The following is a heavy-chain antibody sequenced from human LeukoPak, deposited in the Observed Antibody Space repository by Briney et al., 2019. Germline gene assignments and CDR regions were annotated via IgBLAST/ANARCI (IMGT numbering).Heavy chain of an antibody. CDR3: ASNVAAAGTGTFDY. J-gene: IGHJ4*02. Sequence: GASVKVSCKASGYTFTGYYMHWVRQAPGQGLEWIGRINPNSGGTNYAQKFQGRVTMTRGTSISTTYMELSRLRSDDTAVYYCASNVAAAGTGTFDYWGQGTLVTVSS. CDR1: GYTFTGYY. CDR2: INPNSGGT. V-gene: IGHV1-2*06. D-gene: IGHD6-13*01.